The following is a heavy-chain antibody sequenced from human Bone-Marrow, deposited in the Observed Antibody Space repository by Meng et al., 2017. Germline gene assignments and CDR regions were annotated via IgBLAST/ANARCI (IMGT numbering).Heavy chain of an antibody. Sequence: QPQLQESGPGLVRPSEALSLPWRFSGGSISTSGYYWGWIRQPPGKGLEWIGSIGHSGFTYYTPSLKSRVTVSIDTSRNQFSLWLTSVTAADTAVYYCVRSSAWVRTGFDPWGQGTLVTVSS. D-gene: IGHD6-19*01. J-gene: IGHJ5*02. V-gene: IGHV4-39*01. CDR1: GGSISTSGYY. CDR3: VRSSAWVRTGFDP. CDR2: IGHSGFT.